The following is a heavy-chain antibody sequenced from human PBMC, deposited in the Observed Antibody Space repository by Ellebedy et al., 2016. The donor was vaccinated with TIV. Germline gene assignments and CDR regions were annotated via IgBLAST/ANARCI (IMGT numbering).Heavy chain of an antibody. D-gene: IGHD6-13*01. CDR3: ARGGGRGAAALTPNWFDP. CDR2: IYYSGST. V-gene: IGHV4-39*07. Sequence: SETLSLXCTVSGGSISSSSYYWGWIRQPPGKGLEWIRSIYYSGSTYYNPSLKSRVTISVDTSKNQFSLKLSSVTAADTAVYYCARGGGRGAAALTPNWFDPWGQGTLVTVSS. J-gene: IGHJ5*02. CDR1: GGSISSSSYY.